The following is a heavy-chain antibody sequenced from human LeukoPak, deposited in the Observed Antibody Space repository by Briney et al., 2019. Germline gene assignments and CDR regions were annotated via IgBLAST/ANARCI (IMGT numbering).Heavy chain of an antibody. CDR2: IYNSGGT. CDR3: ARHVASYDFDF. CDR1: GGSISNDNYY. D-gene: IGHD2-21*01. V-gene: IGHV4-39*01. Sequence: SETLSLTCSVSGGSISNDNYYWGWIRQPPGKGLEWIGSIYNSGGTYYNPSLKSRVTVSVDRPKNHFSLKLNSVTAADTAVYYCARHVASYDFDFWGQGILVTVSS. J-gene: IGHJ4*02.